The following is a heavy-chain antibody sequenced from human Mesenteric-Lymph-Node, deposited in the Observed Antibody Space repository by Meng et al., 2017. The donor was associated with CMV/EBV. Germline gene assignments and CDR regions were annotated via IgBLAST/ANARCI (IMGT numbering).Heavy chain of an antibody. J-gene: IGHJ5*02. Sequence: YIFTTYYIRWVRQAPGQGLEWMGMVNLSGGGTSSAQRFQGRVTMTRDTSTDTVYMELSSLRSEDTAVYYCARQGGMDMVRGGGWFDPWGQGTLVTVSS. CDR2: VNLSGGGT. V-gene: IGHV1-46*01. D-gene: IGHD3-10*01. CDR3: ARQGGMDMVRGGGWFDP. CDR1: YIFTTYY.